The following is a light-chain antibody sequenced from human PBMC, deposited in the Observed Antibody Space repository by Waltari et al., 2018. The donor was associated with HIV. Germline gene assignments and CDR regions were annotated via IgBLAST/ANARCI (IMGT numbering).Light chain of an antibody. V-gene: IGLV3-10*01. CDR2: EDD. CDR3: YSTDISGDHRV. CDR1: ALPKRF. J-gene: IGLJ2*01. Sequence: SYELTQPPSVSVSPGQTARITCSGDALPKRFAYWFQQKSGQAPVLVIYEDDKRPSGIPERFSGSISGTMATFTISGAQVEDEGDFYCYSTDISGDHRVFGGPTKLTVL.